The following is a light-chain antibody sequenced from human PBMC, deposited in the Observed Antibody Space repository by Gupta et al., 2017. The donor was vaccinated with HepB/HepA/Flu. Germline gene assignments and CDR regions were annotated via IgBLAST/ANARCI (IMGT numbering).Light chain of an antibody. J-gene: IGKJ3*01. CDR3: QHEDNLLFT. Sequence: DIQMTQSPSSLSASVGDRVTITCQASQDISNYLNWYQQKPGKAPKLLIYDASKLETGVPSRFSGSGSGTDFTFTISSLQPEDFATYYCQHEDNLLFTFGHGTKVDIK. CDR1: QDISNY. CDR2: DAS. V-gene: IGKV1-33*01.